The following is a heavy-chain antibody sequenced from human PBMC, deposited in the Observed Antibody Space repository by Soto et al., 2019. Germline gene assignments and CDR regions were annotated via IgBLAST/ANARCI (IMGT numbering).Heavy chain of an antibody. D-gene: IGHD2-15*01. CDR1: GYSISSGYH. V-gene: IGHV4-38-2*02. CDR2: VHYSGNT. J-gene: IGHJ5*02. Sequence: SETLSLTCTVSGYSISSGYHWAWIRQPPGKGLEWLGSVHYSGNTYYNPSLKSRLTISVDKSKNQFSLNLSSVTAADTAVYYCARQDRVVAEGRWFDPQGQGTLVTVPS. CDR3: ARQDRVVAEGRWFDP.